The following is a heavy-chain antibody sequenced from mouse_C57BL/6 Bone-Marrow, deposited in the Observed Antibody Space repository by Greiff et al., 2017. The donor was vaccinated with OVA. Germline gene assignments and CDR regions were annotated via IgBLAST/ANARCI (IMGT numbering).Heavy chain of an antibody. V-gene: IGHV1-59*01. D-gene: IGHD3-1*01. CDR3: ARSGQ. J-gene: IGHJ4*01. Sequence: VQLQQPGAELVRPGTSVKLSCKASGYTFTSYWMHWVKQRPGQGLEWIGVIDPSDSYTNYNQKFKGKATLTVDTSSSTAYMQLSSLTSEDSAVYYCARSGQWGQGTSVTVSS. CDR1: GYTFTSYW. CDR2: IDPSDSYT.